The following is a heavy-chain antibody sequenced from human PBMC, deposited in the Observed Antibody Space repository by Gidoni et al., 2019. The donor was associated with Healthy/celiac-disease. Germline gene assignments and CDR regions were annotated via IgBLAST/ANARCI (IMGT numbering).Heavy chain of an antibody. Sequence: EVQLVESGGGLVKPGGSLRLSCAASGFTFSSYSMNWVRQAPGKGLELVSYISSSSSYIYYADSVKGRFTISRDNAKNSLYRQMNSLRAEDTAVYYCARDGTTAYDYWGQGTLVTVSS. V-gene: IGHV3-21*01. CDR2: ISSSSSYI. CDR3: ARDGTTAYDY. J-gene: IGHJ4*02. D-gene: IGHD4-4*01. CDR1: GFTFSSYS.